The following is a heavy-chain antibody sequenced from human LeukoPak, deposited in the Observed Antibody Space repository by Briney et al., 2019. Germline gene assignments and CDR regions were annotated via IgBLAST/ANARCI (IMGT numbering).Heavy chain of an antibody. D-gene: IGHD3-22*01. Sequence: GGSLRLSCAASGFTFDDYGMSWVRQAPGKGLEWVSGINWNGGSTGYADSVKGRFTISRDNAKNSLYLQMNSLRAEDTAVYYCATSHYYDSSGYYPLDYWGQGTLVTVSS. CDR3: ATSHYYDSSGYYPLDY. V-gene: IGHV3-20*04. CDR1: GFTFDDYG. CDR2: INWNGGST. J-gene: IGHJ4*02.